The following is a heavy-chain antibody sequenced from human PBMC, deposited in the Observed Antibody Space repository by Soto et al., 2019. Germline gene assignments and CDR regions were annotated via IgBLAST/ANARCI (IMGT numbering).Heavy chain of an antibody. CDR2: ISSSSSTI. J-gene: IGHJ5*02. CDR3: ARDYYDSSAPVGLPDWFDP. V-gene: IGHV3-48*02. D-gene: IGHD3-22*01. Sequence: GGSLRLSCAASGFTFSSYSMNWVRQAPGKGLEWVSYISSSSSTIYYADSVKGRFTISRDNAKNSLYLQMNSLRDEDTAVYYCARDYYDSSAPVGLPDWFDPWGQGTLVTVSS. CDR1: GFTFSSYS.